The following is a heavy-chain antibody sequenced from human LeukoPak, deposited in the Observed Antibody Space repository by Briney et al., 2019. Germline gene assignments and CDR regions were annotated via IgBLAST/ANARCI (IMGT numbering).Heavy chain of an antibody. J-gene: IGHJ4*02. Sequence: PSETLSLTCAVYGGSFSGYYWSWIRQPPGKGLEWIGEINHSGSTNYNPSLKSRVTISVDTSKNQFSLKLSSVTAVDTAVYYCARGGPPVRGVIIRTYYFDYWGQGTLVTVSS. CDR3: ARGGPPVRGVIIRTYYFDY. D-gene: IGHD3-10*01. CDR2: INHSGST. CDR1: GGSFSGYY. V-gene: IGHV4-34*01.